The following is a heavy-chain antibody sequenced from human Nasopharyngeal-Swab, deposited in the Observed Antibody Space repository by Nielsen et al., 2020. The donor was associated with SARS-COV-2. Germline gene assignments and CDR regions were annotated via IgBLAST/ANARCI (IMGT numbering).Heavy chain of an antibody. D-gene: IGHD4-23*01. J-gene: IGHJ6*03. CDR1: GDTLTELS. V-gene: IGHV1-24*01. Sequence: ASVKVSCKVSGDTLTELSMHWVRQAPGKGLEGMGGFDPEDGETIYAQKFQGRVTMTEDTSTDTAYMELSSLRSEDTAVYYCATGPLYTVAPYYYYYYYMDVWGKGTTVTVSS. CDR3: ATGPLYTVAPYYYYYYYMDV. CDR2: FDPEDGET.